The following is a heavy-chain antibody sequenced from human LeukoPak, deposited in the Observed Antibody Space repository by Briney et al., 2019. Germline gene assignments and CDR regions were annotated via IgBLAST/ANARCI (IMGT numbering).Heavy chain of an antibody. Sequence: GGSLRLSCAASGFTFSDYYMSWVRQAPGKGLEWDSYISSSGSTIYYADSVKGRFTISRDNAKNSLYLQMNSLRAEDTAVYYCAPVGFWSGYYVPPYDYWGQGTLVTVSS. CDR2: ISSSGSTI. V-gene: IGHV3-11*04. CDR3: APVGFWSGYYVPPYDY. J-gene: IGHJ4*02. D-gene: IGHD3-3*01. CDR1: GFTFSDYY.